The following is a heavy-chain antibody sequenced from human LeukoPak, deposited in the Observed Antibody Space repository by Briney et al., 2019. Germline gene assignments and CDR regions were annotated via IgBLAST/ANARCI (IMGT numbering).Heavy chain of an antibody. CDR3: ARGALVGTVYFFDY. D-gene: IGHD1-26*01. V-gene: IGHV3-21*01. CDR1: GYSFRDYG. J-gene: IGHJ4*02. CDR2: ITRGSAHI. Sequence: GGPLRLSCTTSGYSFRDYGITWVRQAPGKGLECVSAITRGSAHIYYADSLKGRFTISGDHSTNSVHLQMNSLRVDDTAVYYCARGALVGTVYFFDYWGPGTVVTVSS.